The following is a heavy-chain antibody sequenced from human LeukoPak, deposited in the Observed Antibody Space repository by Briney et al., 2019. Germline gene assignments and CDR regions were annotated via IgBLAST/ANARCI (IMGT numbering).Heavy chain of an antibody. Sequence: GRSLRLSCAASGFTFSSYGMHWVRQAPGKGREWVEVISYDGSNKYYADSVKGRFTISRDNSKNTLYLQMNSLRAEDTAVYYCAKDVKVGAHYFDYWGQGTLVTVSS. CDR3: AKDVKVGAHYFDY. V-gene: IGHV3-30*18. CDR1: GFTFSSYG. D-gene: IGHD1-26*01. J-gene: IGHJ4*02. CDR2: ISYDGSNK.